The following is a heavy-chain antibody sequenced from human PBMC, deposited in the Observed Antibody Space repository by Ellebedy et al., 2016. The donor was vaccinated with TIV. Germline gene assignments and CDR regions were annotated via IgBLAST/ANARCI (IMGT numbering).Heavy chain of an antibody. CDR2: ISGSGTSI. V-gene: IGHV3-11*01. CDR1: GGSISSSNW. CDR3: VSSGATPDHY. J-gene: IGHJ4*02. D-gene: IGHD3-10*01. Sequence: LSLTCAVSGGSISSSNWWSWVRQPPGKGLEFLSFISGSGTSITYADSVRGRFTISRDNAKNSLFLQMSSLRAEDTAVYYCVSSGATPDHYWGQGTLVTVSS.